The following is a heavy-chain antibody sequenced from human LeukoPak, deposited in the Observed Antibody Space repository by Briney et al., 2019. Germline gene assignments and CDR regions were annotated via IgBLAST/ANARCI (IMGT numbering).Heavy chain of an antibody. CDR1: GGTFSSYA. Sequence: GSSVKVSCKASGGTFSSYAISWVRQAPGQGLEWMGWINPNSGGTNYAQKFQGRVTMTRDTSISTAYMELSRLRSDDTAVYYCARPDEVAGTYFDYWGQGTLVTVSS. D-gene: IGHD6-19*01. J-gene: IGHJ4*02. CDR3: ARPDEVAGTYFDY. V-gene: IGHV1-2*02. CDR2: INPNSGGT.